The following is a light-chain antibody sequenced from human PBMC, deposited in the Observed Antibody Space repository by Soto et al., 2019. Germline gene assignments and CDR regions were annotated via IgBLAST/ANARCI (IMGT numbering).Light chain of an antibody. Sequence: DFQLTQSPSFLSASVGDRVTITCRASQGISSYLAWYQQKPGTAPQRLIYAASTLQSGVPSRFSGSGSGTEFTLAISSLQPEDFATYYCQQLHSNPYTFGQGTKVEI. CDR1: QGISSY. CDR3: QQLHSNPYT. CDR2: AAS. V-gene: IGKV1-9*01. J-gene: IGKJ2*01.